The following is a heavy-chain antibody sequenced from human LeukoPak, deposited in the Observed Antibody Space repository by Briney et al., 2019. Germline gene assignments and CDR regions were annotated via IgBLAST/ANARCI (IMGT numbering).Heavy chain of an antibody. CDR1: GGSISNYY. J-gene: IGHJ4*02. Sequence: HPSETLSLTCTVSGGSISNYYWSWIWQPPGKGLEWIGYIYSDGSTNYNPSLRSRVTISVDTSKNQFSLMLSSVTAADTAVYYCARGGWSLDYWGQGTLVTVSS. CDR2: IYSDGST. D-gene: IGHD6-19*01. CDR3: ARGGWSLDY. V-gene: IGHV4-59*01.